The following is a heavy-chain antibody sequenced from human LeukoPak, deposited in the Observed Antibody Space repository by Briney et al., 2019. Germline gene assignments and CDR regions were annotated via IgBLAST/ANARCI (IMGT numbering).Heavy chain of an antibody. V-gene: IGHV5-10-1*01. CDR1: GYSFTNYW. J-gene: IGHJ4*02. D-gene: IGHD4-11*01. CDR2: IDPSDSHT. Sequence: HGESLKISCKASGYSFTNYWISWVRQMPGKGLEWMGRIDPSDSHTDYSPSLQGHVTFSTDKSTTTAYLQWSSLKASDTAIYYCARHSADHGNYDLPHYWGQGTPVTVSS. CDR3: ARHSADHGNYDLPHY.